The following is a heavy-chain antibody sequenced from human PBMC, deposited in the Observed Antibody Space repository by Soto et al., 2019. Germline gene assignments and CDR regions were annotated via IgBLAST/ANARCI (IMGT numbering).Heavy chain of an antibody. V-gene: IGHV3-21*01. CDR2: ISSSSSYI. J-gene: IGHJ4*02. D-gene: IGHD3-22*01. CDR1: GFTFSSYS. CDR3: AISNYHDSSGYYHYFDY. Sequence: EVQLVESGGGLVKPGGSLRLSCAASGFTFSSYSMNWVRQAPGKGLEWVSSISSSSSYIYYADLLKGRFTISRDNARNSLYLQMNILRAEDTAVYYCAISNYHDSSGYYHYFDYWGQGTLVTVSS.